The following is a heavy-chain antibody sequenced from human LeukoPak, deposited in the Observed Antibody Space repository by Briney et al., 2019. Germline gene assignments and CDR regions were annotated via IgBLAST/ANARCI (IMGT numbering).Heavy chain of an antibody. CDR1: GYSFANSW. D-gene: IGHD4/OR15-4a*01. CDR3: ARRHDYHYGMDV. J-gene: IGHJ6*02. V-gene: IGHV5-51*01. CDR2: IYPGDSDT. Sequence: GESLKISFKSSGYSFANSWIAWVRQMPGKGLGWMGIIYPGDSDTRYSSSFQGPVTISAYKSISTAYLKWSSLKASDTAIYYCARRHDYHYGMDVWGQGTTVTVYS.